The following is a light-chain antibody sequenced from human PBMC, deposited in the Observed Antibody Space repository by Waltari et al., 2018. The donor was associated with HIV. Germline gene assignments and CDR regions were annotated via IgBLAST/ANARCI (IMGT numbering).Light chain of an antibody. V-gene: IGLV1-44*01. CDR2: RSD. J-gene: IGLJ2*01. CDR1: TPNIGTRP. Sequence: QSVLTQPPSASGTPGQRVTISCSGSTPNIGTRPVNWYQQLEGSAPKLLIYRSDLRPSGVPDRFSGSKSATSASLAISGLQSEDEATYYCASWDDSLNGVIFGGGTELTVL. CDR3: ASWDDSLNGVI.